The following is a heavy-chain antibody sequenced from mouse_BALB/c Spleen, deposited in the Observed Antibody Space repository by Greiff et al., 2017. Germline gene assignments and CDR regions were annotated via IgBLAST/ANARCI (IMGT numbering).Heavy chain of an antibody. V-gene: IGHV5-17*02. CDR3: TGVPYYYAFDY. J-gene: IGHJ4*01. D-gene: IGHD5-1*01. Sequence: EVQLVESGPGLVQPGGSLKLSCAASGFTFTGFGMHWVRQTPGKGLEWVGYIYSGSSTNYYAETVKGRITITGDNPSNTLFMQMSSLTSEDTAIYCCTGVPYYYAFDYWGQGTSVTVSA. CDR1: GFTFTGFG. CDR2: IYSGSSTN.